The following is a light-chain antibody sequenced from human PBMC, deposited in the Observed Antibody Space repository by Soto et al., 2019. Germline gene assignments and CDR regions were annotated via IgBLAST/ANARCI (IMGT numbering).Light chain of an antibody. J-gene: IGKJ4*01. CDR2: AAS. CDR3: QQYYSYPPLT. CDR1: QGISSY. Sequence: AIRMTQSPSSFSASTGDRVTITCRASQGISSYLAWYQQKPGKAPKLLIYAASTLQSGVPSRFSGSGSGTEFTLTNSCLQSEDFATFYCQQYYSYPPLTFGGGTKVEIK. V-gene: IGKV1-8*01.